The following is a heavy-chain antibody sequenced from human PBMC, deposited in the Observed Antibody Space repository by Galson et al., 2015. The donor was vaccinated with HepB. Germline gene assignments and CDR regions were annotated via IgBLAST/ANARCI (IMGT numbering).Heavy chain of an antibody. V-gene: IGHV3-23*01. CDR2: ISSSGANT. CDR3: ARGPDDFWSGVRKLWSRGGNYFDY. J-gene: IGHJ4*02. CDR1: GFSFSSYA. Sequence: SLRLSCAASGFSFSSYAMSWVRQAPEKGLEWVSAISSSGANTYYADSVKGRFAISSDNSKHTLYLQMNSLRAADTAFYYCARGPDDFWSGVRKLWSRGGNYFDYWGQGTLVTVSS. D-gene: IGHD3-3*01.